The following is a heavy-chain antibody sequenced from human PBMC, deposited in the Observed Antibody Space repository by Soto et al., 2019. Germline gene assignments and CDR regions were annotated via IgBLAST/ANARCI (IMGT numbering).Heavy chain of an antibody. Sequence: GGSLRLSCTASGFTFSGYWMHWVRQAPGKGLEWVSRIKSDGSGTTYADSVKGRFSISRDNAKNTVYLQMDSLRVEDTAVYYCARPHSVSYSYGMDVWGQGNTVTVYS. CDR2: IKSDGSGT. CDR1: GFTFSGYW. J-gene: IGHJ6*02. CDR3: ARPHSVSYSYGMDV. V-gene: IGHV3-74*03. D-gene: IGHD1-26*01.